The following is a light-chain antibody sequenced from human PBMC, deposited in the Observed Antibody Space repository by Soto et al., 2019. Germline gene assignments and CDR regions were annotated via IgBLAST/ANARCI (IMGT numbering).Light chain of an antibody. Sequence: DIQMTQSPSSLSASVGDRVTITCRASQAISNYLAWYQQKPGKVPKLLIYSASTLQSGVPSRFSGSGSGTDFTLTISSLQPEDVATYYCQKYNSAPLFGGGTRVEIK. CDR1: QAISNY. CDR2: SAS. J-gene: IGKJ4*01. CDR3: QKYNSAPL. V-gene: IGKV1-27*01.